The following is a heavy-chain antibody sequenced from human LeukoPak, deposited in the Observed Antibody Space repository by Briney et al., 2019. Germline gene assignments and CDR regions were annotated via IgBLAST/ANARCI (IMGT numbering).Heavy chain of an antibody. D-gene: IGHD3-22*01. CDR1: GFIFSSYA. CDR3: AKVPAYYYDSSGYYSGYYYGMDV. Sequence: GGSLRLSCAASGFIFSSYAMSWVRQAPGMGLESVSAISASGSTTYYADSVKGRFTISRDNSKNTLYLQMNSLRAEDTAVYYCAKVPAYYYDSSGYYSGYYYGMDVWGQGTTVTVSS. V-gene: IGHV3-23*01. J-gene: IGHJ6*02. CDR2: ISASGSTT.